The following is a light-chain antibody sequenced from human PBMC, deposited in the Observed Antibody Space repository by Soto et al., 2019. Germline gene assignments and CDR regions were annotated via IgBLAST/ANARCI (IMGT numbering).Light chain of an antibody. CDR3: RSYARSNNFGV. V-gene: IGLV2-8*01. CDR1: SSDVGGYNY. J-gene: IGLJ1*01. Sequence: QSVLTQPPSASGSPGQSVTISCTGTSSDVGGYNYVSWYQQHPGKAPKLMIYEVSKRPSGVPDRFSGSKSGNTASLTVSGLQAEHEADHYCRSYARSNNFGVFGTRTKVTVL. CDR2: EVS.